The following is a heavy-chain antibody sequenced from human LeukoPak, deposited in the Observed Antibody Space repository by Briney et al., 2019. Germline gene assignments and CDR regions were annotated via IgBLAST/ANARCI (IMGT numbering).Heavy chain of an antibody. V-gene: IGHV4-61*02. CDR3: ASEDLAEAGTFVY. D-gene: IGHD6-19*01. J-gene: IGHJ4*02. CDR2: IYTTGST. Sequence: SETLSLTCTVSGGSISSGSFYWTWIRQPTGKGLEWIGRIYTTGSTNYNPSLRSRVTISVDTSKNQFSLKLSSLTAADTAVYYCASEDLAEAGTFVYWGQGTLVTVSS. CDR1: GGSISSGSFY.